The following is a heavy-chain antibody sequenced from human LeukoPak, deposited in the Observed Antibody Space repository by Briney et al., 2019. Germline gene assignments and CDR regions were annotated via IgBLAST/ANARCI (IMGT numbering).Heavy chain of an antibody. CDR1: GYAFTGYY. Sequence: EASVKVSCKASGYAFTGYYMHWVRQAPGQGLEWMGWINPNSGGTNYAQKFQGWVTMTRDTSISTAYMELSRLRSDDTAVYYCARGSQVARYYFDYWGQGTLVTVSS. D-gene: IGHD5-12*01. V-gene: IGHV1-2*04. J-gene: IGHJ4*02. CDR3: ARGSQVARYYFDY. CDR2: INPNSGGT.